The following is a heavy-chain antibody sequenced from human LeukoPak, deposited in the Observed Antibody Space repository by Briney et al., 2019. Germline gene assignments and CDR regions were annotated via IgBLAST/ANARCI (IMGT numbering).Heavy chain of an antibody. CDR2: INPNSGGT. D-gene: IGHD1-26*01. Sequence: GASVKVSCNASGYTFTGYYMHWVRQAPGQGLEWMGRINPNSGGTNYAQKFQGRVTMTRDTSISTAYMELSRLRSDDTAVYYCARDLVGATNEVDYWGQGTLVTVSS. J-gene: IGHJ4*02. CDR3: ARDLVGATNEVDY. CDR1: GYTFTGYY. V-gene: IGHV1-2*06.